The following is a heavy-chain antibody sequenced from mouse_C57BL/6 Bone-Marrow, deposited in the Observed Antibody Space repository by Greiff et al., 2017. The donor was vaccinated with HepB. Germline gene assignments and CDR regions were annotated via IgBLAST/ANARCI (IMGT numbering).Heavy chain of an antibody. V-gene: IGHV1-81*01. D-gene: IGHD1-1*01. Sequence: VQLVESGAELARPGASVKLSCKASGYTFTSYGISWVKQRTGQGLEWIGEIYPRSGNTYYNEKFKGKATLTADKSSSTAYMELRSLTSEDAAVYFCARSQSCYGSSLAWFAYWGQGTLVTVSA. J-gene: IGHJ3*01. CDR2: IYPRSGNT. CDR3: ARSQSCYGSSLAWFAY. CDR1: GYTFTSYG.